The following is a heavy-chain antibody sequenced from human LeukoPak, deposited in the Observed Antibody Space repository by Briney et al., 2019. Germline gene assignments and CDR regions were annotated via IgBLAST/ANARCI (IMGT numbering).Heavy chain of an antibody. J-gene: IGHJ3*02. CDR2: INHSGST. Sequence: SETLSLTCAVYGGSFSGYYWSWIRQPPGQGLEWIGEINHSGSTNSNPFLKRRATTSVDTSKNQFSLKLSSVTAADTAVYYCAKTLRYFDWFPWREDAFDIWGQGTMVTVSS. V-gene: IGHV4-34*01. CDR3: AKTLRYFDWFPWREDAFDI. CDR1: GGSFSGYY. D-gene: IGHD3-9*01.